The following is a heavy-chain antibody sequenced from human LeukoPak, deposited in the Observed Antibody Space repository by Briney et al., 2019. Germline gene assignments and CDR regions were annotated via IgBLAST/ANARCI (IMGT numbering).Heavy chain of an antibody. Sequence: SQTLSLSCTVSGGSISSGSYYWSWIRQPPGKGLEWIAYVYYTGRTLYNPSLESRVTISVDTSKTQISLKLTSVTAADTAVFYCARHMSVSYDAFDLWGQGTPVTVSS. V-gene: IGHV4-61*01. J-gene: IGHJ3*01. CDR1: GGSISSGSYY. CDR3: ARHMSVSYDAFDL. CDR2: VYYTGRT. D-gene: IGHD3-10*01.